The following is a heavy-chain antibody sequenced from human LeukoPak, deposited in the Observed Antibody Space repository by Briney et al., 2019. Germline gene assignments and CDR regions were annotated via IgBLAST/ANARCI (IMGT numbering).Heavy chain of an antibody. CDR1: GGSFSGYY. CDR2: INHSGST. J-gene: IGHJ4*02. CDR3: ALGPYSSGWYGY. V-gene: IGHV4-34*01. Sequence: SETLSLTCAVYGGSFSGYYWSWIRQPPGKGLEWIGEINHSGSTNYNPSLKSRVTISVDTSKNQFSLKLSSVTAADMAVYYCALGPYSSGWYGYWGQGTLVTVSS. D-gene: IGHD6-19*01.